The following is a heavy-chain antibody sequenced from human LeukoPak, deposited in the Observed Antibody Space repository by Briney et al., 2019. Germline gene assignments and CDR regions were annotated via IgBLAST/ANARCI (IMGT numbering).Heavy chain of an antibody. D-gene: IGHD6-19*01. J-gene: IGHJ6*02. V-gene: IGHV4-4*07. Sequence: SETLSLTCTVSGGSISSYYWSWIRQPAGKGLEWIGRIYTSGSTNYNPSLKSRVTMSVDTSKNQFSLKLSSVTAADTAVYYCARDSSGWYNYYYGMDVWGQGTTVTVSS. CDR3: ARDSSGWYNYYYGMDV. CDR2: IYTSGST. CDR1: GGSISSYY.